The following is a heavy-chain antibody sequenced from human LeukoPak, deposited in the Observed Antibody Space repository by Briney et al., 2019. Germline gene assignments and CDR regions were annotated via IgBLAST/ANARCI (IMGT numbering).Heavy chain of an antibody. CDR1: GGSFSNYY. V-gene: IGHV4-34*01. Sequence: KTSETLSLTCAVYGGSFSNYYWSWIRQPPGKGLEWIGEINDSGRTNYNPSLMSRVTVSVDTSKKQFSRRLTSVTATDTAVYYCARRWNYGRNYYIDVWGKGATVSASS. CDR2: INDSGRT. J-gene: IGHJ6*03. D-gene: IGHD1-7*01. CDR3: ARRWNYGRNYYIDV.